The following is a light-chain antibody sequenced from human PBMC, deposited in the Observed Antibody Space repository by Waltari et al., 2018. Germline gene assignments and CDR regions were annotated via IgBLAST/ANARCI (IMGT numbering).Light chain of an antibody. CDR2: RAS. CDR1: QRVSSFD. V-gene: IGKV3-20*01. CDR3: QQYSDSPPSLT. J-gene: IGKJ4*01. Sequence: EIVLTQSPGTLSISPGERATLSCKASQRVSSFDLAWYQQKPGQAPRLLIYRASTRATGIPDRFSGSGSGTYFTLTISRLEPEDFAMYYCQQYSDSPPSLTFGGGTRVEI.